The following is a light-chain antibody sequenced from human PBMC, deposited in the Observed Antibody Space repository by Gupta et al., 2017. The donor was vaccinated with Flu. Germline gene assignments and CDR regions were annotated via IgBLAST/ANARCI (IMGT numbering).Light chain of an antibody. J-gene: IGKJ1*01. CDR1: QGLVYSDGNTY. V-gene: IGKV2-30*01. CDR3: MQGAHWPWA. Sequence: DVVMTQSPLSLAVTLGQSASISCRSSQGLVYSDGNTYLHWFQQRPGQSPRRLIYLVSKRDSGVPDRFSGSGSGTDFTLNISRVEAEDVGVYFCMQGAHWPWAFGQGTKLEIK. CDR2: LVS.